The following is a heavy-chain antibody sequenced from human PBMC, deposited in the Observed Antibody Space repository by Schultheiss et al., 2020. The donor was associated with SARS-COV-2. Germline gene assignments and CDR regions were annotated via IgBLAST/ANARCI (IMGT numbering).Heavy chain of an antibody. Sequence: GSLSLSCAASGFTFSNSDMSWVRQAPGKGLEWVGRIKSKTDGGTTDYAAPVKGRFTISRDNSKNTLYLQMSSLRAEDTAVYYCARDRIAARPSSSGSIQISWLDLWGQGTLVTVSS. CDR2: IKSKTDGGTT. D-gene: IGHD6-6*01. J-gene: IGHJ5*02. CDR1: GFTFSNSD. CDR3: ARDRIAARPSSSGSIQISWLDL. V-gene: IGHV3-15*05.